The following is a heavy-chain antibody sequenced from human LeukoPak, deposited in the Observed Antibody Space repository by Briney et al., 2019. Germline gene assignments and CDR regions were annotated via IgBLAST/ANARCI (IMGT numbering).Heavy chain of an antibody. CDR2: LRAYDGNT. D-gene: IGHD5-18*01. CDR1: GYTSTSSG. CDR3: ARGNGHTAMVLPGDY. Sequence: ASVKVSCKASGYTSTSSGIRWVRQAPGQGLEWMGWLRAYDGNTNYAQKLQGRVTTTTDTSTSTAYMELRSLRSDDTAVYYCARGNGHTAMVLPGDYWGQGTLFTVSS. J-gene: IGHJ4*02. V-gene: IGHV1-18*04.